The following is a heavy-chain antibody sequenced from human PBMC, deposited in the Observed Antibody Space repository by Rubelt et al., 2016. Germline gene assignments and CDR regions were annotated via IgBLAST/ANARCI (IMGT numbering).Heavy chain of an antibody. CDR2: IYYTGSF. CDR3: ARQRRGFDS. D-gene: IGHD3-10*01. J-gene: IGHJ4*02. Sequence: QVQLQESGPGLVQPSETLSLTCTVSGVSISSYYWSWIRQPPGKGLEWLGYIYYTGSFKYNPSLKGRVSMSVDTSRNRFSLRLTTVTAADTAIYFGARQRRGFDSWGQGALVTVSS. V-gene: IGHV4-59*01. CDR1: GVSISSYY.